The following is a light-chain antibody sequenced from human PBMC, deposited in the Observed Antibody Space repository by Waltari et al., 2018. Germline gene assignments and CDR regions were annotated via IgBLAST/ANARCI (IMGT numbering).Light chain of an antibody. CDR3: QSYDSSLTGSWV. Sequence: QSVLTRPPSVSGAPGQRVTISCTGSGSNIGAGFDVHWYQQLPGTAPNLLVYGNNSRPSGVPDRFSASKSGTSASLAITGLQAEDEADYYCQSYDSSLTGSWVFGGGTKLTVL. J-gene: IGLJ3*02. V-gene: IGLV1-40*01. CDR1: GSNIGAGFD. CDR2: GNN.